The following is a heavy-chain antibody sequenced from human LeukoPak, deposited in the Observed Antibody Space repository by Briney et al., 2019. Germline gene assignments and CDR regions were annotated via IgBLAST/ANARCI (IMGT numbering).Heavy chain of an antibody. J-gene: IGHJ3*02. CDR2: IYYSGST. D-gene: IGHD1-26*01. CDR3: ARKGGGELEGVDI. CDR1: GGSISSYY. Sequence: SETLSLTCTVSGGSISSYYWSWIRQPPGKGLEWIGYIYYSGSTNYNPSLKSRVTISVDTSKNQFSLKLSSVTAADTAVYYCARKGGGELEGVDIWGQGTMVTASS. V-gene: IGHV4-59*01.